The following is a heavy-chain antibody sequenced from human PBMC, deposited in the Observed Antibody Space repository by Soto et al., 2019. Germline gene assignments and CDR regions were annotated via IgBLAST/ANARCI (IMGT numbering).Heavy chain of an antibody. J-gene: IGHJ6*02. Sequence: EVQLVESGGGLVKPGGSLRLSCAASGFTISSYSMNWVRQAPGKGLEWVSSISSSSSYIYYADSVKGRFTISRDNAKNSLYLQMNSLRAEDTAVYYCARDRTATTYYYGMDVWGQGTTVTVSS. CDR1: GFTISSYS. CDR2: ISSSSSYI. V-gene: IGHV3-21*01. CDR3: ARDRTATTYYYGMDV. D-gene: IGHD2-21*02.